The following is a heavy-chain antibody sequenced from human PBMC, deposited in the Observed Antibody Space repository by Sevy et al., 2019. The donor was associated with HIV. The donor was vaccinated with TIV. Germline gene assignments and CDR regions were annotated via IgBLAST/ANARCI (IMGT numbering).Heavy chain of an antibody. D-gene: IGHD2-21*01. Sequence: SETLSLTCTVSGYSISSGYYWGWIRQPPGKGLEWIGSIYHSGSTYYNPSLKSRVTISVDTSKNQFSLKLSSVTAADTAVYYCARAGGDFRAFDYWGQGTLVTVSS. CDR2: IYHSGST. J-gene: IGHJ4*02. CDR3: ARAGGDFRAFDY. CDR1: GYSISSGYY. V-gene: IGHV4-38-2*02.